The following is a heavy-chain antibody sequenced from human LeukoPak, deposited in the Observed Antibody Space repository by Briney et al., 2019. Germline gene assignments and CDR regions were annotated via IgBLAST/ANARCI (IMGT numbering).Heavy chain of an antibody. V-gene: IGHV3-21*01. CDR1: GFTFSSYS. Sequence: GGSLRLSCAASGFTFSSYSMNWVRQAPGKGLEWVSSISSSSSYIYYADSVKGRFTISRDNAKNSLYLQMNSLRAEDTAVYYCARVEWEEGVEAFDIWGQGTMVTVSS. CDR3: ARVEWEEGVEAFDI. CDR2: ISSSSSYI. D-gene: IGHD1-26*01. J-gene: IGHJ3*02.